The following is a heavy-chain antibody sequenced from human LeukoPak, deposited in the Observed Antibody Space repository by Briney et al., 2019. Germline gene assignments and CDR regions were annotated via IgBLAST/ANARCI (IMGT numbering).Heavy chain of an antibody. CDR1: GGSISSSSYY. V-gene: IGHV4-39*01. D-gene: IGHD3-10*01. CDR3: ARQSRFYGSGSCFDP. CDR2: IYYSGST. J-gene: IGHJ5*02. Sequence: PSETLSLTCTVSGGSISSSSYYWGWIRQPPGKGLEWIGRIYYSGSTYYNPSLKSRVTISVDTSKNQFSLKLSSVTAADTVVYYCARQSRFYGSGSCFDPWGQGTLVTVSS.